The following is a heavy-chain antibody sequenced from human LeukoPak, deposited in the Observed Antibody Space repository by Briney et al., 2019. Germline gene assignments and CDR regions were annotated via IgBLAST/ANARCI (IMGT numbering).Heavy chain of an antibody. V-gene: IGHV4-38-2*01. Sequence: LETLSLTCAVSNYSITSGYFWGWIRQPPGKGLEWIASIYHSGTTYYNPSLRNRVTLFVDTSKNQFSLKLTSLTAADTAVYYCASYDFWSSMNAFDIWGQGTMVTVSS. D-gene: IGHD3-3*01. J-gene: IGHJ3*02. CDR2: IYHSGTT. CDR1: NYSITSGYF. CDR3: ASYDFWSSMNAFDI.